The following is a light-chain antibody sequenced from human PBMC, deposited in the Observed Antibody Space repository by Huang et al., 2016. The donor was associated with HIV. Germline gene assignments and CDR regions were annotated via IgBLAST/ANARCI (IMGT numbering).Light chain of an antibody. Sequence: DIQMTQSPSSLSASVGDRVTITCRASQTISNYLNWNQQKPGKAPKLLIYAASDLQSGVPSRFSGRGSGTDFTLTISSLQPEDSATYYCQQSSISPWTFGQGTRVEIK. J-gene: IGKJ1*01. CDR2: AAS. CDR1: QTISNY. CDR3: QQSSISPWT. V-gene: IGKV1-39*01.